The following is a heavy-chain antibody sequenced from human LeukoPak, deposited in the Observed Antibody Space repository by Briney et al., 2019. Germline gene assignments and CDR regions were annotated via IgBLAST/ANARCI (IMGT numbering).Heavy chain of an antibody. Sequence: GGSLRLSCAASGFTFSSYWMSWVRQAPGKGLEWVANIKQDGSEKYYVDSVKGRFTISRDNAKNSLYLQMNSLRAEDTAVCYCARALPLPMVRGVIITTYFDYWGQGTLVTVSS. V-gene: IGHV3-7*01. CDR3: ARALPLPMVRGVIITTYFDY. CDR1: GFTFSSYW. D-gene: IGHD3-10*01. CDR2: IKQDGSEK. J-gene: IGHJ4*02.